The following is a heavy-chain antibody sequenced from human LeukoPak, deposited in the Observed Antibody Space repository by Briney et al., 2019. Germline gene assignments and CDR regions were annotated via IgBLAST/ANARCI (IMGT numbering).Heavy chain of an antibody. D-gene: IGHD3-3*01. Sequence: ASVKVSCKASGYTFTGYYMHWVRQAPGQGLEWMGWISAYNGNTNYAQKLQGRVTMTTDTSTSTAYMELRSLRSDDTAVYYCARDSDRITIFGVVITPYGMDVWGQGTTVTVSS. V-gene: IGHV1-18*04. J-gene: IGHJ6*02. CDR2: ISAYNGNT. CDR3: ARDSDRITIFGVVITPYGMDV. CDR1: GYTFTGYY.